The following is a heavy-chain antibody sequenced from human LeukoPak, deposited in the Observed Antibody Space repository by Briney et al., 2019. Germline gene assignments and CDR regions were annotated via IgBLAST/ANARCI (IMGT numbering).Heavy chain of an antibody. V-gene: IGHV3-21*01. J-gene: IGHJ4*02. Sequence: GGSLRLSCAASGFTFSSYSMNWVRQAPGKGLEWVSSISSSSSYIYYADLVKGRFTISRDNAKNSLYLQMNSLRAEDTAVYYCARDNIAVAGVTDYWGQGTLVTVSS. CDR3: ARDNIAVAGVTDY. CDR2: ISSSSSYI. CDR1: GFTFSSYS. D-gene: IGHD6-19*01.